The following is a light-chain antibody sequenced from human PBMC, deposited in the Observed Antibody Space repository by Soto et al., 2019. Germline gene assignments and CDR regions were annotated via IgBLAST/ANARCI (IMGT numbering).Light chain of an antibody. CDR3: QQSYSTPRT. Sequence: DIPMTQSPSSLSASVGDRVTITCRASQSISSYLNWYQQKPGKAPKLLIYAASNLQSGVPSRFSGSGSGTDFTLTISSRQPEDFATYSCQQSYSTPRTFRGGTKVEIK. CDR2: AAS. CDR1: QSISSY. J-gene: IGKJ4*01. V-gene: IGKV1-39*01.